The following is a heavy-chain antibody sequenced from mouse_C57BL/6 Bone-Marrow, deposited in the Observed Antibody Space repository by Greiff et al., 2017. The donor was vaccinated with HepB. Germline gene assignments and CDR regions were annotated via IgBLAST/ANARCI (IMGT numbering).Heavy chain of an antibody. Sequence: VQLQQPGTELVKPGASVKLSCKASGYTFTSYWMHWVKQRPGQGLEWIGNINPSNGGTNYNEKFKSKATLTVDKSSSTAYMQLSSLTSEDSAVYYCARGDYGSSLFYWYFDVWGTGTTVTVSS. CDR2: INPSNGGT. D-gene: IGHD1-1*01. J-gene: IGHJ1*03. CDR1: GYTFTSYW. V-gene: IGHV1-53*01. CDR3: ARGDYGSSLFYWYFDV.